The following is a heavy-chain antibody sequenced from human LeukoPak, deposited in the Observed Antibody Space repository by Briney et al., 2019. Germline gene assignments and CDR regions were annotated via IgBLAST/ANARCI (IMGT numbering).Heavy chain of an antibody. CDR3: ARWRPYFYDSSGYVDY. Sequence: RLSETLSLTFTVSGGSIINYYWSWIRQPPGKGLEWVGNIYYSGSTNYNPSLQSRVTLSLDTSKNQFSLKLSSVTAADTAVYYCARWRPYFYDSSGYVDYWGQGTLVTVSS. CDR1: GGSIINYY. V-gene: IGHV4-59*01. J-gene: IGHJ4*02. CDR2: IYYSGST. D-gene: IGHD3-22*01.